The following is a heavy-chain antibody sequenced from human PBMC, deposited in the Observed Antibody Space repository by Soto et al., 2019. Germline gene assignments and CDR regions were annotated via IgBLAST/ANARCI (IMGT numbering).Heavy chain of an antibody. Sequence: SGPTLVKPTQTLTLTCTFSGFSLSTYGVGVGWIRQPPGKALEWLALIYWSDDKRYSPSLKSRLTITTDTSKNQVVLTMTNMDPLDTATYYCAHRNRMGAPFDYWGQGTLVTVSS. V-gene: IGHV2-5*01. CDR1: GFSLSTYGVG. CDR2: IYWSDDK. J-gene: IGHJ4*02. D-gene: IGHD1-26*01. CDR3: AHRNRMGAPFDY.